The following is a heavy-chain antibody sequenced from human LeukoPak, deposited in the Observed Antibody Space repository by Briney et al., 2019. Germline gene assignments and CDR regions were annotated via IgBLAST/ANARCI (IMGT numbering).Heavy chain of an antibody. CDR1: GFTFNNYA. CDR3: AKSGQLSRYYYDSNNYFDY. Sequence: PGGSLRLSCAASGFTFNNYAMSWVRQAPGKGLEWVSTISDSGGSTYYADSVKGRFTISRDNSKTTLYLEMNSLRAEDTAVYYCAKSGQLSRYYYDSNNYFDYWGQGNLVTVSS. V-gene: IGHV3-23*01. J-gene: IGHJ4*02. D-gene: IGHD3-22*01. CDR2: ISDSGGST.